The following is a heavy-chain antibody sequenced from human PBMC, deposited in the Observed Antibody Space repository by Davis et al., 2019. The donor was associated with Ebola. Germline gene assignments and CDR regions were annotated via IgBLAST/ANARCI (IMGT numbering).Heavy chain of an antibody. Sequence: PSETLSLTCTVSGGSINNYAWGWVRQPAGKGLEWIGRIYTTGSTKYNPSLTSRVTMSVDTSKNHFSLKLSSVTAADTAVYFCARDPSLSGWDYFDYWGQGILVTVSS. CDR1: GGSINNYA. D-gene: IGHD6-19*01. CDR3: ARDPSLSGWDYFDY. V-gene: IGHV4-4*07. J-gene: IGHJ4*02. CDR2: IYTTGST.